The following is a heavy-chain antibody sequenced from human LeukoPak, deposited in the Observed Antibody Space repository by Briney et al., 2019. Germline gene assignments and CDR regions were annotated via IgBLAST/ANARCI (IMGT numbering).Heavy chain of an antibody. J-gene: IGHJ6*02. V-gene: IGHV3-23*01. CDR1: GFTFSSYA. CDR3: AKVPYSDYGSGRPPFMDV. Sequence: GGSLRLSCAASGFTFSSYAMSWVRQAPGKGLEGVSTISDGGGSTYYADSVKGRFTISRDNYKNTLYLQMDSLRAEDMAMYYCAKVPYSDYGSGRPPFMDVWGQGTTVAVSS. D-gene: IGHD3-10*01. CDR2: ISDGGGST.